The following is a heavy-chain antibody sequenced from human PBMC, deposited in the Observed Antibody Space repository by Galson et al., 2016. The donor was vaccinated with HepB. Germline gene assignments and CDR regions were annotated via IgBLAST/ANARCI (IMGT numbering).Heavy chain of an antibody. Sequence: SPRLSRAASGLILSTYNKHWVGHATGKGLEWVSGVSTSGAGYYAGSVKGRFTISRENAETSVYLQMNSLRAEDTAVYVLARASLSEKSWYDPWGQGTLVTVAS. V-gene: IGHV3-13*01. CDR3: ARASLSEKSWYDP. J-gene: IGHJ5*02. D-gene: IGHD2-2*01. CDR1: GLILSTYN. CDR2: VSTSGAG.